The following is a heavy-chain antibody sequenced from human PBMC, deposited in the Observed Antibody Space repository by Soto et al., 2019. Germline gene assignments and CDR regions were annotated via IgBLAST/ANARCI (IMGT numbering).Heavy chain of an antibody. J-gene: IGHJ6*02. V-gene: IGHV3-21*01. CDR3: ARDRPDDFWSGYYYYYYGMDV. CDR1: GFTFSSYS. Sequence: SGGSLRLSCAASGFTFSSYSMNWVRQAPGKGLEWVSSISSSSSYIYYADSVKGRFTISRDNAKNSLYLQMNSLRAEDTAVYYCARDRPDDFWSGYYYYYYGMDVWGQGTTVT. D-gene: IGHD3-3*01. CDR2: ISSSSSYI.